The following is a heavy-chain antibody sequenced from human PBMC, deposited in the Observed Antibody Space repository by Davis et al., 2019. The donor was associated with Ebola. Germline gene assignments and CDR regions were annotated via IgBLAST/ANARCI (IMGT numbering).Heavy chain of an antibody. J-gene: IGHJ6*02. Sequence: PSETLSLTCAVSGGSISSSNWWSWVRQPPGKGLEWIGEIYHSGSTNYNPSLKSRVTISVDKSKNQFSLKLSSVTAADTAVYYCARDWKWELLEDYYYGMDVWGQGTTVTVSS. V-gene: IGHV4-4*02. D-gene: IGHD1-26*01. CDR3: ARDWKWELLEDYYYGMDV. CDR2: IYHSGST. CDR1: GGSISSSNW.